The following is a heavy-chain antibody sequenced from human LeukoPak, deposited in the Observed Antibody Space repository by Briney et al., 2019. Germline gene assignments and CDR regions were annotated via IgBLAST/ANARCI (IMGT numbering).Heavy chain of an antibody. Sequence: GGSLRLSCAASGFTFSSYAMSWVRQAPGKGLEWVSSISATGGSTYYADSVKGRSTISRDNSKNTVYLQMNSLRAEDTAVYYCARGGGWQQLIDYWGQGTLVTVSS. D-gene: IGHD5-24*01. CDR1: GFTFSSYA. CDR3: ARGGGWQQLIDY. V-gene: IGHV3-23*01. J-gene: IGHJ4*02. CDR2: ISATGGST.